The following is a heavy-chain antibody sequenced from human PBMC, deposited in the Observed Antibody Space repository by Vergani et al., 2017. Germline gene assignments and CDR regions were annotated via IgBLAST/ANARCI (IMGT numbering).Heavy chain of an antibody. CDR1: GFTFSSYE. D-gene: IGHD6-13*01. Sequence: EVQLVESGGGLVQPGGSLRLSCAASGFTFSSYEMNWVRQAPGKGLEWVSYISSSGSTIYYADSVKGRFTISRDNAKNSLYLQMNSLRAEDTALYYCARAYSRNWSPLDYWGQGTLVTISS. CDR2: ISSSGSTI. V-gene: IGHV3-48*03. CDR3: ARAYSRNWSPLDY. J-gene: IGHJ4*02.